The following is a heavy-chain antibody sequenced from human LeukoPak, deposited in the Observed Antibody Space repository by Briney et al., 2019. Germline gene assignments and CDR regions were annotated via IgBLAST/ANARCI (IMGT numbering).Heavy chain of an antibody. CDR3: AKADSSSWYDY. CDR1: GYTFTSYY. V-gene: IGHV1-46*01. D-gene: IGHD6-13*01. J-gene: IGHJ4*02. CDR2: INPSGGST. Sequence: ASGKVSCKASGYTFTSYYMHWVRQAPGQGLEWMGIINPSGGSTSYAQKFQGRVTMTRDMSTSTVYMELSSLRSEDTAVYYCAKADSSSWYDYWGQGTLVTVSS.